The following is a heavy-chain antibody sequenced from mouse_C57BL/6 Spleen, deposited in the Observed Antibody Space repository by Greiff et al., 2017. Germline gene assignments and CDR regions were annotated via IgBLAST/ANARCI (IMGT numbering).Heavy chain of an antibody. CDR2: INPSDSET. V-gene: IGHV1-52*01. CDR3: ARTLTALFDY. CDR1: GYTFTSYW. D-gene: IGHD4-1*01. J-gene: IGHJ2*01. Sequence: QVQLQQPGAELVRPGSSVKLSCKASGYTFTSYWMHWVKQRPIQGLEWIGNINPSDSETHSNQKFKDKATLTVDKSSSTAYMQLSSLTSEDSTVYYCARTLTALFDYWGQGTTLTVSS.